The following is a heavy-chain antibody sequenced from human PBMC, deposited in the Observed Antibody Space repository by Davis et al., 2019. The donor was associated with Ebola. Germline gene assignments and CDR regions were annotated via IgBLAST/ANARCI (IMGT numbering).Heavy chain of an antibody. Sequence: GGSLRLSCAASGFTFSSYAMHWVRQAPGKGLEWVAVISYDGSNKYYADSVKGRFTISRDNSKNTLYLQMNSLRAEDTAVYYCARSHLRIAVAGFFDYWGQGTLVTVSS. V-gene: IGHV3-30-3*01. CDR2: ISYDGSNK. J-gene: IGHJ4*02. D-gene: IGHD6-19*01. CDR3: ARSHLRIAVAGFFDY. CDR1: GFTFSSYA.